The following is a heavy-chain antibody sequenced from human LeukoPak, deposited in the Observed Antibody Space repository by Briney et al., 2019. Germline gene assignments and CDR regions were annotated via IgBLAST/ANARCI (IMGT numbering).Heavy chain of an antibody. J-gene: IGHJ4*02. CDR2: INPSGGST. CDR1: GYTFTSYY. CDR3: ARAYCTNGVCLYYFDY. D-gene: IGHD2-8*01. Sequence: ASVKVSCKASGYTFTSYYMHWVRQAPGQGLEWMGIINPSGGSTSYAQKFQGRVTMTRDTSTSTVYMELSSLRSEDTAAYYCARAYCTNGVCLYYFDYWGQGTLVTVSS. V-gene: IGHV1-46*01.